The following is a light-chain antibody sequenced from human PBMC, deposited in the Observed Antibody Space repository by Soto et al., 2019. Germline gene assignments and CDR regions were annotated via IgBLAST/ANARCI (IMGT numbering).Light chain of an antibody. V-gene: IGLV1-40*01. J-gene: IGLJ3*02. Sequence: QSVLTQPPSVSGAPGQRVTISCTGSSSNIGADYDVHWYQQLPGTAPKLLIYGNSNRPSGVPDRFSGSKSGTSASLAITGLQAEDEADYYCQSYDSSLSAVVFGGVTNLTVL. CDR1: SSNIGADYD. CDR2: GNS. CDR3: QSYDSSLSAVV.